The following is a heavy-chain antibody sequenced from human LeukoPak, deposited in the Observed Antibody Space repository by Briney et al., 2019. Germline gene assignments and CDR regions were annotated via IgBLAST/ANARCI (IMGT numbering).Heavy chain of an antibody. Sequence: ASVKVSCKASGYTFTSYGISWVRQAPGQGLEWMGWISAYNGNTNYAQKLQGRVTMTTDTSTSTAYMELRSLRSDDTAVYYCARVDYYYGSGSPNTPSDYWGQGTLVTVSS. V-gene: IGHV1-18*01. J-gene: IGHJ4*02. D-gene: IGHD3-10*01. CDR1: GYTFTSYG. CDR3: ARVDYYYGSGSPNTPSDY. CDR2: ISAYNGNT.